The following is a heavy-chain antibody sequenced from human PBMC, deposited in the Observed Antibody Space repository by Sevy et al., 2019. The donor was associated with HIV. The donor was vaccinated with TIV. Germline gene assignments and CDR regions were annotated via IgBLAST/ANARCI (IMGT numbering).Heavy chain of an antibody. Sequence: GGSLRLSCAASGFIFSTYGIHWVRQAPGKGLEWVAVISFDGSDKYYADSVRGRFTISRDNSKNTLYLQMNSLRVEDTAIYYCAKMQGGSYNCYGMDFWGQGTTVTVSS. CDR1: GFIFSTYG. J-gene: IGHJ6*02. CDR2: ISFDGSDK. CDR3: AKMQGGSYNCYGMDF. V-gene: IGHV3-30*18. D-gene: IGHD1-26*01.